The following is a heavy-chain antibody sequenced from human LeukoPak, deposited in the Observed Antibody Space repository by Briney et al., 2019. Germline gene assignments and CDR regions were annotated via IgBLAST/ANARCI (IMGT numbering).Heavy chain of an antibody. CDR2: INHSGST. V-gene: IGHV4-34*01. D-gene: IGHD6-19*01. Sequence: SETLPLTCAVYGGSFSGYYWSWIRQPPGKGLEWIGEINHSGSTNYNPSLKSRVTISVDTSKNQFSLKLSSVTAADTAVYYCARVEIAVAADAFDIWGQGTMVTVSS. CDR3: ARVEIAVAADAFDI. CDR1: GGSFSGYY. J-gene: IGHJ3*02.